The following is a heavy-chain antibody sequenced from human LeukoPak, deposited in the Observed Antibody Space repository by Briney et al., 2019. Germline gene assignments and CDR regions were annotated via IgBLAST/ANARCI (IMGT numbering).Heavy chain of an antibody. Sequence: GGSLRLSCAASGFTFNSYSMNWVRQAPGKGLEWVSSISSSSSYIYYADSVKGRFTISRDNAKNSLYLQMNSLRAEDTAVYYCAREWDIVVVVAASGYYYGMDVWGQGTTVTVSS. J-gene: IGHJ6*02. D-gene: IGHD2-15*01. V-gene: IGHV3-21*01. CDR2: ISSSSSYI. CDR1: GFTFNSYS. CDR3: AREWDIVVVVAASGYYYGMDV.